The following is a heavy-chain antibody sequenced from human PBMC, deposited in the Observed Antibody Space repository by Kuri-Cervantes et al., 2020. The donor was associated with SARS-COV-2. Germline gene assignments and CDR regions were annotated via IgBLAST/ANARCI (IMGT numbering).Heavy chain of an antibody. CDR2: ISESGDEI. CDR3: ARGHSSRPFDY. CDR1: GFTFSSEA. D-gene: IGHD6-19*01. J-gene: IGHJ4*02. Sequence: GGSLRLSCAASGFTFSSEAMSWVRQAPGKGLEWVSSISESGDEIDYADSVKGRFTISRDNPKNTLYLQMNSLRAEDTAVYYCARGHSSRPFDYWGQGTPVTSSS. V-gene: IGHV3-23*01.